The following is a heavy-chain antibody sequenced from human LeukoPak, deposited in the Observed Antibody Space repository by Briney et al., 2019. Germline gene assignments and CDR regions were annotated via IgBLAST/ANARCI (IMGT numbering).Heavy chain of an antibody. CDR1: GYSFTSYW. D-gene: IGHD1-26*01. CDR2: IYPGDSDT. V-gene: IGHV5-51*01. CDR3: VRLPIRGYSPHYYFDY. J-gene: IGHJ4*02. Sequence: GESLKISCKGSGYSFTSYWIGWVRQMPGKGLEWMGIIYPGDSDTRYSPSFQGQVTISADKSISTAYLQWSSLKASDTAMYYCVRLPIRGYSPHYYFDYWGQGTLVTVSS.